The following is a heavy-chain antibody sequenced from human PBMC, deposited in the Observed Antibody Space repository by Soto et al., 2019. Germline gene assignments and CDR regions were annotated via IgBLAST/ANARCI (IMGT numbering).Heavy chain of an antibody. V-gene: IGHV3-23*01. Sequence: GGSLRLSCAASGFTFSSYAMSWVRQAPGKGLEWVSAISGSGGSTYYADSVKGRFTISRDNSKNTLYLQMNSLRAEDTAVYYYVKADRDFWSGYPTQGMDVWGQGTTVTVSS. CDR2: ISGSGGST. J-gene: IGHJ6*02. CDR3: VKADRDFWSGYPTQGMDV. CDR1: GFTFSSYA. D-gene: IGHD3-3*01.